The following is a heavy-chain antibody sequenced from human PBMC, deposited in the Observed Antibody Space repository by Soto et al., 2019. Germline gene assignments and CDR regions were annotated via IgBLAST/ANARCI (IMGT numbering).Heavy chain of an antibody. Sequence: VGSLRLSCAASGFTFSSYSMHWVRQAPGKGLEWVAVIPYDGSNKYYADSVKGRFTISRDNSKNTLYLQMNSLRAEDTAVYYCAREEGTAMVPDYFDYWGQGTLVTV. V-gene: IGHV3-30-3*01. CDR2: IPYDGSNK. CDR3: AREEGTAMVPDYFDY. CDR1: GFTFSSYS. D-gene: IGHD5-18*01. J-gene: IGHJ4*02.